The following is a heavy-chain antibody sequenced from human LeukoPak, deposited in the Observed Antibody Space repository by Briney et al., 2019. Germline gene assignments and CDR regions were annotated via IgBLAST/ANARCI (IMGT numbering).Heavy chain of an antibody. Sequence: GGSLRLSCAASGFTIGNNYMNWVRQAPGKGLEWVSLIFSHGETSYADSVKGRFTISRDNSKNTLYLQMNGLRVEDTAVYYCARDPPAISINTYAWGQGTLVTVSS. D-gene: IGHD3-3*01. J-gene: IGHJ4*02. CDR2: IFSHGET. CDR3: ARDPPAISINTYA. V-gene: IGHV3-66*01. CDR1: GFTIGNNY.